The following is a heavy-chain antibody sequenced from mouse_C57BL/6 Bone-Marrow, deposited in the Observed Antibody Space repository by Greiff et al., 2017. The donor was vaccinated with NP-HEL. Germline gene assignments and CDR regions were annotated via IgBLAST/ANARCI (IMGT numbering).Heavy chain of an antibody. CDR2: INPSTGGT. V-gene: IGHV1-42*01. J-gene: IGHJ3*01. CDR1: GYSFTGYY. D-gene: IGHD2-5*01. Sequence: VQLQQSGPELVKPGASVKISCKASGYSFTGYYMNWVKQSPEKSLEWIGEINPSTGGTTYNQKFKAKATLTVDKSSSTAYMQLKSLTSEDSAVYYCASRSNYAFAYWGQGTLVTVSA. CDR3: ASRSNYAFAY.